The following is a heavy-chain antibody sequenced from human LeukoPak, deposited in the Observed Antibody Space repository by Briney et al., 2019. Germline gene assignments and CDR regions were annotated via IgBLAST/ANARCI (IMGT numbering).Heavy chain of an antibody. CDR2: MNPNSGNT. J-gene: IGHJ6*02. Sequence: ASVKVSCKASGYTFTSYDINWVRQATGQGLEWMGWMNPNSGNTGYAQKFQGRVTMTRNTSISTAYMELSSLRSEDTAVYYCARRFGYGPCMDVWGQGTTVTVSS. V-gene: IGHV1-8*01. D-gene: IGHD5-18*01. CDR3: ARRFGYGPCMDV. CDR1: GYTFTSYD.